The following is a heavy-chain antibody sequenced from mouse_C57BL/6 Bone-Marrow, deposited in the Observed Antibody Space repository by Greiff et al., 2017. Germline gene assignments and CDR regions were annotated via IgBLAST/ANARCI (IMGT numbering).Heavy chain of an antibody. D-gene: IGHD2-1*01. CDR1: GFTFSSYT. Sequence: EVQLQESGGGLVKPGGSLKLSCAASGFTFSSYTMSWVRQTPEKRLEWVATISGGGGNTYYPDSVKGRFTISRDNAKNTLYLQMSSLRSEDTALYYCARIYYGNSWFAYWGQGTLVTVSA. CDR3: ARIYYGNSWFAY. CDR2: ISGGGGNT. J-gene: IGHJ3*01. V-gene: IGHV5-9*01.